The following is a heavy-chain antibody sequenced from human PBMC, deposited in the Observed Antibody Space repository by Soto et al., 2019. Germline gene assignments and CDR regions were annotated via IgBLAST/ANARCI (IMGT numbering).Heavy chain of an antibody. J-gene: IGHJ4*02. V-gene: IGHV4-61*01. D-gene: IGHD4-4*01. CDR1: GVSVSSGSYY. Sequence: LSLTCAVSGVSVSSGSYYWSWIRQPPGKGLEWIGYVHFSGSTNYNPSLKSRVTVSVDTSKNQFSLKLTSVTAADTAVYYCARERTDDYNFDYWGQGTLVTVSS. CDR2: VHFSGST. CDR3: ARERTDDYNFDY.